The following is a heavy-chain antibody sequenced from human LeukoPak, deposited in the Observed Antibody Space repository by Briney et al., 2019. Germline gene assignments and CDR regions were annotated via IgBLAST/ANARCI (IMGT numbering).Heavy chain of an antibody. J-gene: IGHJ4*02. CDR1: GFTFSSYA. V-gene: IGHV3-23*01. CDR2: IKSSAYT. Sequence: GGSLRLPCTASGFTFSSYAMTWVRQATGKGLEWVSPIKSSAYTNYADSVKARFTISGDNSNNAVYLQMNRLRAEDTAVYYCARGLPAGGNTYDYWGQGTLVTVSS. D-gene: IGHD6-13*01. CDR3: ARGLPAGGNTYDY.